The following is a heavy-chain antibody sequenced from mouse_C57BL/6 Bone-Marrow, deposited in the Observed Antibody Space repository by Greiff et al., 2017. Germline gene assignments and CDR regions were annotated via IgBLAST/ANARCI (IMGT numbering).Heavy chain of an antibody. CDR2: ISYDGSN. CDR3: ATYYKDV. J-gene: IGHJ1*03. V-gene: IGHV3-6*01. CDR1: GYSITSGYY. D-gene: IGHD2-12*01. Sequence: VQLKESGPGLVKPSQSLSLTCSVTGYSITSGYYWNWIRQLPGNKLEWMGYISYDGSNNYNPSLKNRISITRDTSKNQVFLKLNSVTTEDTATYYCATYYKDVWGTGTTVTVSS.